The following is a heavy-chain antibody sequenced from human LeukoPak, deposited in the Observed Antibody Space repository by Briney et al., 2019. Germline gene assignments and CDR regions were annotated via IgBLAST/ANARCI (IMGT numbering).Heavy chain of an antibody. J-gene: IGHJ3*02. CDR2: IYTSGST. Sequence: KSSETLSLTCTVSGGSISSYYWSWIRQPPGKGLEWIGYIYTSGSTNYNPSLKSRVTISVDTSKNQFSLKLSSVTAADMAVYYCARHGRFLEWSTHGAFDIWGQGTMVTVSS. V-gene: IGHV4-4*09. D-gene: IGHD3-3*01. CDR1: GGSISSYY. CDR3: ARHGRFLEWSTHGAFDI.